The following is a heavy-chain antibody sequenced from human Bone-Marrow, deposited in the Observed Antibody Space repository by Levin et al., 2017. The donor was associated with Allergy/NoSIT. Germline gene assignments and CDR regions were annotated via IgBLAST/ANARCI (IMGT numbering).Heavy chain of an antibody. CDR1: GGTFSSYA. Sequence: SVKVSCKASGGTFSSYAISWVRQAPGQGLEWMGGIIPIFGTANYAQKFQGRVTITADKSTSTAYMELSSLRSEDTAVYYCARDKTHTRFGSGSYTWLSAMGYYGMDVWGQGTTVTVSS. V-gene: IGHV1-69*06. D-gene: IGHD3-10*01. CDR3: ARDKTHTRFGSGSYTWLSAMGYYGMDV. CDR2: IIPIFGTA. J-gene: IGHJ6*02.